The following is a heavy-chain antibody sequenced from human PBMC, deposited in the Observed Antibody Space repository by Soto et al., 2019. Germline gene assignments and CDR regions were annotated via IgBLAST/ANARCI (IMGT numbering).Heavy chain of an antibody. CDR2: IDEYGSTI. V-gene: IGHV3-74*01. CDR1: GSTFSSYW. Sequence: GGSLRLSCAASGSTFSSYWMHWVRQVPGKGLLWVSRIDEYGSTINYADSVKGRFTISRDNARNTLYLGMNSLRAEDTALYYCTRDIGGKGAYWGPGTLVTVSS. CDR3: TRDIGGKGAY. D-gene: IGHD3-10*01. J-gene: IGHJ4*02.